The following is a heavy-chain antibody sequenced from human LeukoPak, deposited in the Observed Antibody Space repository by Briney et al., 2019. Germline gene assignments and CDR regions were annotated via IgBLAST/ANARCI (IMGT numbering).Heavy chain of an antibody. CDR1: GFTFSSYS. CDR2: ISSSSSYI. CDR3: ARDQSVGAYADAFDI. J-gene: IGHJ3*02. V-gene: IGHV3-21*01. D-gene: IGHD1-26*01. Sequence: GGSLRLSCAASGFTFSSYSMSWVRQAPGKGLEWVSSISSSSSYIYYADSVKGRFTISRDNAKNSLYLQMNSLRAEDRAVYYCARDQSVGAYADAFDIWGQGTMVTVSS.